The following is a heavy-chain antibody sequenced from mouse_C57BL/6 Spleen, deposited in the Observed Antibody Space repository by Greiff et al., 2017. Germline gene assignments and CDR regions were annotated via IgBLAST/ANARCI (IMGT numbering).Heavy chain of an antibody. D-gene: IGHD4-1*01. CDR2: IDPETGGT. CDR3: TRRTPLTGTFYWYFDV. CDR1: GYTFTDYE. J-gene: IGHJ1*03. Sequence: QVQLQQSGAELVRPGASVTLSCKASGYTFTDYEMNWVKQTPVHGLEWIGAIDPETGGTANNQKFKGKAILTADKSSSTAYMELRSLTSEDSAVYYCTRRTPLTGTFYWYFDVWGTGTTVTVSS. V-gene: IGHV1-15*01.